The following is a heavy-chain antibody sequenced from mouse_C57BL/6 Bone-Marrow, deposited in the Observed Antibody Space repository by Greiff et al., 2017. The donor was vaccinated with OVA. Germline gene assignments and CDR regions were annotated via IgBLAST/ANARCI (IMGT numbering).Heavy chain of an antibody. Sequence: EVQGVESGGGLVQPGDSLSLSCAASGFTFTNYYMSWVRQPPGKALEWLAFIRNKPNGSTTEYSASVKGRFTISRDNSQSSLYLQMNALRAEDSATYYCARYKGRVAVDYFDYWGQGTALTVSS. J-gene: IGHJ2*01. CDR1: GFTFTNYY. CDR2: IRNKPNGSTT. D-gene: IGHD1-1*01. CDR3: ARYKGRVAVDYFDY. V-gene: IGHV7-3*01.